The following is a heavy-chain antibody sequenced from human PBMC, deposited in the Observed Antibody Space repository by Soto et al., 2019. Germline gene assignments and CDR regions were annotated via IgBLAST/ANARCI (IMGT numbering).Heavy chain of an antibody. CDR2: INPNSGGT. V-gene: IGHV1-2*04. Sequence: ASVKVSCKASGYTFTGYYMHWVRQAPGQGLEWMGWINPNSGGTNYAQKFQGWVTMTRDTSISTAYMELSRLRSDDTAVYYCARGVYCSGGSCYSGYGAQNWFDPWGQGTLVTVSS. D-gene: IGHD2-15*01. CDR3: ARGVYCSGGSCYSGYGAQNWFDP. CDR1: GYTFTGYY. J-gene: IGHJ5*02.